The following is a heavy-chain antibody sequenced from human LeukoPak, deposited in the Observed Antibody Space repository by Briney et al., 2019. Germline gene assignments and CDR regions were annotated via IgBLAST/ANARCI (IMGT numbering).Heavy chain of an antibody. CDR1: GGSISSYY. V-gene: IGHV4-4*07. Sequence: PSETLSLTCTVSGGSISSYYWSWIRQPAGKGLEWIGRIYTSGSTNYNPSLKSRVTMSVDTSKNQFSLKLSSVTAADTAVYYCARGYGDLPGYYYYMDVWGKGTTVTVSS. CDR2: IYTSGST. D-gene: IGHD4-17*01. CDR3: ARGYGDLPGYYYYMDV. J-gene: IGHJ6*03.